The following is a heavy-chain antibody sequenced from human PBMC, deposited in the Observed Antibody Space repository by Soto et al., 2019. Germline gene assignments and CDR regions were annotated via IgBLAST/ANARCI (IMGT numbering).Heavy chain of an antibody. CDR3: AGGNALEV. CDR1: TFPFSTYW. Sequence: PGWSLRLSCAASTFPFSTYWMTWVRQAPGKGLEWVANIHRDEIEKYYMDSVKGRFTISRDNAKNSLYLQMTSLRAEDTAVYYCAGGNALEVWGKGTKVTVFS. J-gene: IGHJ6*04. CDR2: IHRDEIEK. V-gene: IGHV3-7*01.